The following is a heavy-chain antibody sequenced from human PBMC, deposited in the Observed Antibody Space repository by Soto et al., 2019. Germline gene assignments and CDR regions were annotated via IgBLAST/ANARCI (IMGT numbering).Heavy chain of an antibody. V-gene: IGHV3-NL1*01. D-gene: IGHD2-15*01. CDR2: LILGGSAT. CDR3: ARDDILCSGGSCYGVPMDV. CDR1: EIIFSGYG. J-gene: IGHJ6*03. Sequence: GGSLRLSCVVSEIIFSGYGMHWVRQAPGKGLEWVALLILGGSATYYADSVKGRFTISRDSSKNMLHLQMDSLRAEDTAVYYCARDDILCSGGSCYGVPMDVWGKGTTVTVSS.